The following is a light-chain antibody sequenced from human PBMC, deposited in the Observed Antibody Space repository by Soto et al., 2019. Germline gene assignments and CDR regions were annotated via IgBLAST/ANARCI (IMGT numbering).Light chain of an antibody. V-gene: IGLV1-44*01. J-gene: IGLJ3*02. CDR1: SSNIGSNT. CDR2: SNN. Sequence: QSVLTQPPSASGTPGQRVTISCSGSSSNIGSNTVNWYQQLPGTAPKLLIYSNNQRPSGVPDRFSGSKSGNSASLAISGLQSEDEADYYCAAWDDSLNVWVFGGGTKLTVL. CDR3: AAWDDSLNVWV.